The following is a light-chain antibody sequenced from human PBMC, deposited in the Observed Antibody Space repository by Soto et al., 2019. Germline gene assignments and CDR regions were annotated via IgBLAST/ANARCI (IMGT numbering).Light chain of an antibody. CDR1: QSLLQSNGNHY. Sequence: DLVVTQSPLSLPVTPGEPASISCRSSQSLLQSNGNHYLDWYLQKPGQSPQVLIYLGSNRASGVPDRFSGSGSGTDFTLKISRVEAEDVGVYYCMQALHTPWTFGQGTKVEIK. V-gene: IGKV2-28*01. J-gene: IGKJ1*01. CDR2: LGS. CDR3: MQALHTPWT.